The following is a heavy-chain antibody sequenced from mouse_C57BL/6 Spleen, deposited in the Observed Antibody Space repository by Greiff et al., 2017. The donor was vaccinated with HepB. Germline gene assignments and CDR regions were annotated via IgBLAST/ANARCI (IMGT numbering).Heavy chain of an antibody. CDR2: ISDGGSYT. D-gene: IGHD3-1*01. Sequence: EVHLVESGGGLVKPGGSLKLSCAASGFTFSSYAMSWVRQTPEKRLEWVATISDGGSYTYYPDNVKGRFTISRDNAKNNLYLQMSHLKSEDTAMYYCARDLRAFDYWGQGTTLTVSS. CDR1: GFTFSSYA. CDR3: ARDLRAFDY. J-gene: IGHJ2*01. V-gene: IGHV5-4*01.